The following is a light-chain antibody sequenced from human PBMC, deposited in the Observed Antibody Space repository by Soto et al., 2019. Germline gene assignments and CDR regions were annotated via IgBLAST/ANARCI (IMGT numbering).Light chain of an antibody. V-gene: IGKV1-5*01. J-gene: IGKJ1*01. CDR1: VGLNSR. CDR3: HPFQSYST. Sequence: DIQLTQSLCTLSASVRARVTITCRASVGLNSRLAWYQQKPQKDPELLIFHASPLPSGVSSRFRGRGLVTEFSRITKSLQSYNLASYFCHPFQSYSTFAQETKLDIK. CDR2: HAS.